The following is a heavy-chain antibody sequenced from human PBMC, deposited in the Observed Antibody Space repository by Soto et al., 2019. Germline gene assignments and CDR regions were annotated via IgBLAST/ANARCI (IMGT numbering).Heavy chain of an antibody. CDR1: GFTFSSYG. CDR2: ISYDGSNK. D-gene: IGHD1-26*01. CDR3: AKFSSVVGAFDY. V-gene: IGHV3-30*18. J-gene: IGHJ4*02. Sequence: GGSLRLSCAASGFTFSSYGMHWVRQAPGKGLEWVAVISYDGSNKYYADSVKGRFTISRDNSKNTLYLQMNSLRAEDTAVYYCAKFSSVVGAFDYWGQGTLVTVSS.